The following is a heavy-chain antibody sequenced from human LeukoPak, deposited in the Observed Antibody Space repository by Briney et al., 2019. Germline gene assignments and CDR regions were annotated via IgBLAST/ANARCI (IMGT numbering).Heavy chain of an antibody. V-gene: IGHV3-7*01. CDR1: GFSDSGYW. CDR2: KKQDGSEK. Sequence: GGSLRLSCAVSGFSDSGYWMTWVRQAPGKGLEWVANKKQDGSEKNYVDSVKGRFTISRDNAENSLFLQMNSLRVEDTAVYYCAREWQGGIAAAGTRIEGDYWGQGTLVAVSS. D-gene: IGHD6-13*01. CDR3: AREWQGGIAAAGTRIEGDY. J-gene: IGHJ4*02.